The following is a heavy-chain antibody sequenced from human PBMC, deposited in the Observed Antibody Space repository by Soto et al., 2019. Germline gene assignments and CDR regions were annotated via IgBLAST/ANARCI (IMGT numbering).Heavy chain of an antibody. CDR1: GGSISSSDYY. D-gene: IGHD2-15*01. V-gene: IGHV4-39*01. Sequence: SETLSLTCTVSGGSISSSDYYWGWIRQPPGKGLEWIGNIYYSGTTYYTPSLKSRVTIYVDTSKNQFSLRLSSVIAADTAVYYCARRGQTNCGGDSCYYAFDIWGQGTMVTVSS. J-gene: IGHJ3*02. CDR3: ARRGQTNCGGDSCYYAFDI. CDR2: IYYSGTT.